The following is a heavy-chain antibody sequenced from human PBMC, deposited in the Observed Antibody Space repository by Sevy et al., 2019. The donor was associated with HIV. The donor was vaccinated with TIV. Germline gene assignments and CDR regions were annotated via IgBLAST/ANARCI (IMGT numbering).Heavy chain of an antibody. CDR1: GGSISSYY. J-gene: IGHJ5*02. CDR3: ARDTVLAGTRWFDP. V-gene: IGHV4-4*07. Sequence: SETLSLTCTVSGGSISSYYWSWIRQPAGKGLEWIGRIYTSGSTNYNPSLKSRDTMSVDTSKNQFSLKLSSVTAADTAVYYCARDTVLAGTRWFDPWGQGTLVTVSS. D-gene: IGHD1-7*01. CDR2: IYTSGST.